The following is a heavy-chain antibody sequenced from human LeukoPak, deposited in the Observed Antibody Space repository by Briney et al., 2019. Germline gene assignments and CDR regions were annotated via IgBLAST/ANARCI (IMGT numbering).Heavy chain of an antibody. CDR1: GYTFTSYY. D-gene: IGHD3-9*01. J-gene: IGHJ5*02. CDR3: ATEDILTGYYQARWFDP. V-gene: IGHV1-46*01. CDR2: INPSGGST. Sequence: RASVKVSCKASGYTFTSYYMHWVRQAPGQGLEWMGIINPSGGSTSYAQKFQGRVTMTRDTSTSTVYMELSSLRSEDTAVYCCATEDILTGYYQARWFDPWGQGTLVTVSS.